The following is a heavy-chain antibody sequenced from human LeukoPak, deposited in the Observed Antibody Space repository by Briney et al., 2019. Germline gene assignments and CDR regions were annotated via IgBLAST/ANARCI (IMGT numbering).Heavy chain of an antibody. D-gene: IGHD1-26*01. CDR3: AREARATPDF. V-gene: IGHV3-11*01. CDR2: ITNSGDFV. Sequence: GGSLRLSCAASGLRFSGHYMSWIRQAPGKGLEWISYITNSGDFVNYADSVKGRFTISRDNAKNSLYLQMNSLRAEDTAVYYCAREARATPDFWGQGTVVTVSS. CDR1: GLRFSGHY. J-gene: IGHJ4*02.